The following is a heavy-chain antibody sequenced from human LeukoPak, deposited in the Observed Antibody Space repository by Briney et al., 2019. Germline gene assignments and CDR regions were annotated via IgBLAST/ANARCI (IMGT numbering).Heavy chain of an antibody. Sequence: GGSLRLSCAASGFTFSNYAIHWVRQAPGKGLEWVAVISYDGSNKYYADSVKGRFTISRDNAKNSLYLQMNSLRAEDTAVYYCARRWLRLHAFDIWGQGTMVTVSS. J-gene: IGHJ3*02. CDR2: ISYDGSNK. CDR3: ARRWLRLHAFDI. D-gene: IGHD5-24*01. CDR1: GFTFSNYA. V-gene: IGHV3-30*04.